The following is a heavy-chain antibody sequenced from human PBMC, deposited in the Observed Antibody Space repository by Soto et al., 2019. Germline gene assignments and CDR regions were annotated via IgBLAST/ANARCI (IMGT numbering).Heavy chain of an antibody. Sequence: SETLSLTCTVSGGSISSGGYYWSWIRQHPGKGLEWIGYIYYSGSTYYNPSLKSRVTISVDTSKNQFSLKLSSVTAADTAVYYCARDRQRFREGMDVWGQGTTVTVSS. CDR3: ARDRQRFREGMDV. D-gene: IGHD3-10*01. V-gene: IGHV4-31*02. CDR2: IYYSGST. CDR1: GGSISSGGYY. J-gene: IGHJ6*02.